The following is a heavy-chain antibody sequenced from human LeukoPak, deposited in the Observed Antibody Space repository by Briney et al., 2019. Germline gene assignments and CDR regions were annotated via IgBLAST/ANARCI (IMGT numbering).Heavy chain of an antibody. J-gene: IGHJ6*02. CDR1: GGSISSNY. CDR2: IHYSGRT. V-gene: IGHV4-59*01. Sequence: SETLSLTCTVSGGSISSNYWSWVRQPPGKGLEWIGYIHYSGRTNYNPSLKSRVTISVDTSKNQFSLKLSSVTAADTAVYYCATEVAPSDHYYYYGMDVWGQGTTVTASS. CDR3: ATEVAPSDHYYYYGMDV. D-gene: IGHD5-12*01.